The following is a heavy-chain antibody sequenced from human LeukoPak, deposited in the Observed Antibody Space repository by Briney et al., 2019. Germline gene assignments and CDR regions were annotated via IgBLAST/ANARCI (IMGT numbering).Heavy chain of an antibody. CDR2: IKEDGSDE. CDR1: GFTFSNYW. CDR3: ARGSDDSGYRSLGY. D-gene: IGHD3-22*01. V-gene: IGHV3-7*01. J-gene: IGHJ4*02. Sequence: GGSLRLSCAASGFTFSNYWMNWVRQAPGKGLEWVANIKEDGSDENYVGSVKGRFTISRDNAKNSLYLQMNSLRAEDTAVYFCARGSDDSGYRSLGYWGQGTLVTVSS.